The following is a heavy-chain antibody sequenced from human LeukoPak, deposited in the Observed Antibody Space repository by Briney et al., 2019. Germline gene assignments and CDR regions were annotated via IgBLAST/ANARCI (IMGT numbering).Heavy chain of an antibody. D-gene: IGHD3-10*01. V-gene: IGHV1-69*13. CDR3: ARDWGSEGYYFDY. CDR1: GGTFSSYA. CDR2: IIPNFGTA. J-gene: IGHJ4*02. Sequence: WASVKVSCKASGGTFSSYAISWVRQAPGQGLEWMGGIIPNFGTANYAQKFQGRVTITADESTSTAYMELSSLRSEDTAVYYCARDWGSEGYYFDYWGQGTLVTVSS.